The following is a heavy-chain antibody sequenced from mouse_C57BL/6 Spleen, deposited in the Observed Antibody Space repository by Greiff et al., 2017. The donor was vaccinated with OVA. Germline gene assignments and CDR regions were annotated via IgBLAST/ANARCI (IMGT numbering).Heavy chain of an antibody. CDR3: ARPGSGYGFDY. J-gene: IGHJ3*01. Sequence: QVQLQQSGAELVKPGASVKISCKASGYAFSSYGMNWVKQRPGKGLEWIGQIYPGAGDTTYNGKFKGKATLTAAKSSSTAYMQLSSLNSEDSAVEFCARPGSGYGFDYWGQGTLVTVSA. CDR1: GYAFSSYG. D-gene: IGHD3-2*02. CDR2: IYPGAGDT. V-gene: IGHV1-80*01.